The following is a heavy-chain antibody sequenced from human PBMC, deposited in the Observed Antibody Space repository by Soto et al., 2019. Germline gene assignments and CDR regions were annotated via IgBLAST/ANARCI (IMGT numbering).Heavy chain of an antibody. J-gene: IGHJ4*02. V-gene: IGHV3-30*18. D-gene: IGHD3-3*01. Sequence: GGSLRLSCAASGFTFSSYGMHWVRQAPGKGLEWVAVISYDASNKYYADSVKGRFTISRDNSKNTLYLQMNSLRPEDTAVYYCAKWAPYYDFWSGYADYWGQGTLVTVSS. CDR1: GFTFSSYG. CDR3: AKWAPYYDFWSGYADY. CDR2: ISYDASNK.